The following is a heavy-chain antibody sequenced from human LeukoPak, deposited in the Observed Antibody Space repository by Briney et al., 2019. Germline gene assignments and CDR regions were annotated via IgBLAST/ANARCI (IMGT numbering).Heavy chain of an antibody. V-gene: IGHV4-39*01. CDR2: IYYSGST. J-gene: IGHJ5*02. CDR1: GGSISSSSYY. Sequence: PSETLSLTCTVSGGSISSSSYYWGWIRQPPGKGLEWTGSIYYSGSTYYNPSLKSRVTISVDTSKNQFSLKLSSVAAADTAVYYCARPTTVMGFDPWGQGTLVTVSS. D-gene: IGHD4-17*01. CDR3: ARPTTVMGFDP.